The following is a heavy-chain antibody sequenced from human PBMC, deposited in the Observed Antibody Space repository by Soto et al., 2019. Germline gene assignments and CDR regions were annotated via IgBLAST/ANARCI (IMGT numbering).Heavy chain of an antibody. CDR3: ARDLNRHEGWSGYYTSYEFDI. Sequence: ASVKVSCKASGGTFSSYTISWVRQAPGQGLEWMGRIIPILGIANYAQKFQGRVTITADKSTSTAYMELSSLRSEDTAVYYCARDLNRHEGWSGYYTSYEFDIWGQGTMVNVSS. V-gene: IGHV1-69*04. CDR1: GGTFSSYT. J-gene: IGHJ3*02. CDR2: IIPILGIA. D-gene: IGHD3-3*01.